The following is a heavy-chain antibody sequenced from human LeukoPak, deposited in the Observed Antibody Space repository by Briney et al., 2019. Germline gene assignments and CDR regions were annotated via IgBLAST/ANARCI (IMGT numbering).Heavy chain of an antibody. V-gene: IGHV4-39*07. CDR2: IYYSGST. CDR1: GGSISSSSYY. J-gene: IGHJ6*03. D-gene: IGHD5-12*01. Sequence: PSETLSLTCTVSGGSISSSSYYWGWIRQPPGKGLEWIGSIYYSGSTYYNPSLKSRVTISVDTSKNQFSLKLSSVTAADTAVYYCARVNVVATLLGYYMDVWGKGTTVTVSS. CDR3: ARVNVVATLLGYYMDV.